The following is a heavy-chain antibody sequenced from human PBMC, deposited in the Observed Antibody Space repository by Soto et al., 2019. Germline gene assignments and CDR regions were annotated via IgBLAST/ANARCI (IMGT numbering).Heavy chain of an antibody. J-gene: IGHJ3*01. Sequence: QVQLQESGPGLAKPSQTLSLTCTVSGASLSSGGYYWTWIRQVPGKALEWIGHIFHTGTTFYNPSLKRRVVMSIEKSDNQFSLNLRSVTAADTAVYYCARGLGYDSNGRFLAALDVWGQGTMVTVSS. CDR1: GASLSSGGYY. V-gene: IGHV4-31*03. CDR3: ARGLGYDSNGRFLAALDV. D-gene: IGHD3-22*01. CDR2: IFHTGTT.